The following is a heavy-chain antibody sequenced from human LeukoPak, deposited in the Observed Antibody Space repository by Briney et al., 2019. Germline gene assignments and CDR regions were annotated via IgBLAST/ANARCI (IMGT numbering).Heavy chain of an antibody. CDR1: GFTFSSHW. D-gene: IGHD6-25*01. Sequence: PGGFLRLSCAASGFTFSSHWMHWVRQAPGKGLVWVSRIKDDGSHTNYADSVKGRFTISRDNAKNTLSLQMNSLRAEDTAVYYCARGSGIITGIDEWGQGALVTVSS. J-gene: IGHJ4*02. CDR3: ARGSGIITGIDE. CDR2: IKDDGSHT. V-gene: IGHV3-74*01.